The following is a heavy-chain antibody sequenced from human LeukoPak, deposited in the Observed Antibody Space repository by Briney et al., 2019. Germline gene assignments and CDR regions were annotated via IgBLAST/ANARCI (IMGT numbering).Heavy chain of an antibody. CDR2: IYYSGST. CDR1: GGSISSGCYY. D-gene: IGHD2-2*01. J-gene: IGHJ6*02. V-gene: IGHV4-31*03. Sequence: SETLSLTCTVSGGSISSGCYYWSWIRQHPGKGLEWIGYIYYSGSTYYNPSLKSRVTISVDTSKNQFSLKLSSVTAADTAVYYCARVCSSTSCTYYYYGMDVWGQGTTVTVSS. CDR3: ARVCSSTSCTYYYYGMDV.